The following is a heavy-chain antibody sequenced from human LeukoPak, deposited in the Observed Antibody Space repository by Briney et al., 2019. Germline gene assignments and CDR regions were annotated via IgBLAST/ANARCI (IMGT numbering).Heavy chain of an antibody. J-gene: IGHJ4*02. CDR3: ARSGSSGGHFDY. D-gene: IGHD1-26*01. Sequence: SETLSLTCTVSDGSISSGGNYWSWIRQHPGKGLEWIGYIYYSGSTYYNPPLKSRVTISVDTSKNQFSLKLSSVTAADTAVYYCARSGSSGGHFDYLGQGTLVTVSS. CDR2: IYYSGST. CDR1: DGSISSGGNY. V-gene: IGHV4-31*03.